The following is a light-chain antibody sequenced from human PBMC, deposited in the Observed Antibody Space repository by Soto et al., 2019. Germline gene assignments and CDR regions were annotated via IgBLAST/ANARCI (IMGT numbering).Light chain of an antibody. Sequence: QSALTQPASVSGSPGQSITISCTGTSSDVGGYNYVSWYQQHPGKAPKLMIYDVSNRPSGVSNRFSGSKSGNTASLTISGIQAEDEADYYCSSYTSSSTLRGVFGTGTKLTVL. J-gene: IGLJ1*01. CDR1: SSDVGGYNY. CDR2: DVS. V-gene: IGLV2-14*01. CDR3: SSYTSSSTLRGV.